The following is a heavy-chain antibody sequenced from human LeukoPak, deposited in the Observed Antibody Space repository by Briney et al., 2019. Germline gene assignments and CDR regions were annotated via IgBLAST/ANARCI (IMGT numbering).Heavy chain of an antibody. CDR3: ARDSLSGSPDY. CDR2: IYSGGST. Sequence: GGSLRLSCAASGFTVSSNYMSWVRQAPGKGLKWVSVIYSGGSTYYADSVKGRFTISRDNSKNTLYLQMNSLRAEDTAVYYCARDSLSGSPDYWGQGTLVTVSS. D-gene: IGHD1-26*01. V-gene: IGHV3-53*01. CDR1: GFTVSSNY. J-gene: IGHJ4*02.